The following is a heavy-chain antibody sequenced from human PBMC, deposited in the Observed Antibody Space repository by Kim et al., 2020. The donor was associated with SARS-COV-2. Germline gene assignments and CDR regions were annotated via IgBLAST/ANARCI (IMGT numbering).Heavy chain of an antibody. Sequence: SETLSLTCTVSGGSISSSSYYWGWIRQPPGKGLEWIGSIYYSGSTYYNPSLKSRVTISVDTSKNQFSLKLSSVTAADTAVYYCARDQVAGNGFDYWGQGTLVTVSS. CDR2: IYYSGST. V-gene: IGHV4-39*02. CDR3: ARDQVAGNGFDY. D-gene: IGHD6-19*01. CDR1: GGSISSSSYY. J-gene: IGHJ4*02.